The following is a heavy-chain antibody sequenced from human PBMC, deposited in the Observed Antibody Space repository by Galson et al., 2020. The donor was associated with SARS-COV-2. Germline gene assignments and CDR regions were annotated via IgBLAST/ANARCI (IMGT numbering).Heavy chain of an antibody. D-gene: IGHD3-3*01. CDR1: GFTFSSYV. CDR3: AKDRNTIFGVDPTPIDY. CDR2: ISGSGGST. V-gene: IGHV3-23*01. J-gene: IGHJ4*02. Sequence: GGSLRLSCAASGFTFSSYVMSWVRQAPGKGLEWVSAISGSGGSTYYADSVKGRFTISRDNSKNTLYLQMNSLRAEDTAVYYCAKDRNTIFGVDPTPIDYWGQGTLVTVSS.